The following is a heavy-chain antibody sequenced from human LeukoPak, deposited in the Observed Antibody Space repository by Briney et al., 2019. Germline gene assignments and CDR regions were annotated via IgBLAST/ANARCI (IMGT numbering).Heavy chain of an antibody. CDR2: ISSSSSYI. V-gene: IGHV3-21*01. Sequence: GGSLRLSCAASRFTFSNYSMNWVRQAPGKGLEWVSSISSSSSYIYYADSVKGRFTISRDNAKNSLYLQMNSLRAEDTAVYYCARGGNTAMVYPFDYWGQGTLVTVSS. CDR1: RFTFSNYS. J-gene: IGHJ4*02. D-gene: IGHD5-18*01. CDR3: ARGGNTAMVYPFDY.